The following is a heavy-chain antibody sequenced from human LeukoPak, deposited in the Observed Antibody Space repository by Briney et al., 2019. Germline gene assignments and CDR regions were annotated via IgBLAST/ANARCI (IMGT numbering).Heavy chain of an antibody. J-gene: IGHJ4*02. D-gene: IGHD2-15*01. CDR2: VNEDGSRI. Sequence: GGSLRLPCSASGFTLSQYWMHWVGQAPGKGLVWVARVNEDGSRIDHADSVRGRFTISRDITKSTLFLQMNSLRVEDSAIYYCVRDFGGEDDYWGQGILVTVSS. CDR3: VRDFGGEDDY. V-gene: IGHV3-74*01. CDR1: GFTLSQYW.